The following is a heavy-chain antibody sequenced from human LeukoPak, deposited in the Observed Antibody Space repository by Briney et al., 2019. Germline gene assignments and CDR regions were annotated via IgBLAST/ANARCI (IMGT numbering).Heavy chain of an antibody. CDR1: GFTLSTYW. J-gene: IGHJ4*02. D-gene: IGHD3-9*01. V-gene: IGHV3-7*01. CDR3: AMSYDISGRINSDF. CDR2: IKEEETEK. Sequence: GGSLRLSCAVSGFTLSTYWMSWVRQPPGKGLEWVANIKEEETEKYDVDSVRGRFTISRDNAKNSLYLPMNSLRAEDTAVYDCAMSYDISGRINSDFWGEGTLVSVSS.